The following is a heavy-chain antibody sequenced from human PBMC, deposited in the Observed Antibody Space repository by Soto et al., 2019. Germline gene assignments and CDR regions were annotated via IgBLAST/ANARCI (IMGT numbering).Heavy chain of an antibody. CDR3: ARDLGRGSPTYFAF. CDR1: GFSFSSYA. J-gene: IGHJ4*02. Sequence: EVQVLESGGGQVQPGGSLRLSCAASGFSFSSYAMSWVRQAPDKGLEWVSGIIGSDSGHYADSVKGRFTISRDNSMNTLYLQMHSLRAEDTAIYYCARDLGRGSPTYFAFWGQGTLVSVSS. D-gene: IGHD1-26*01. V-gene: IGHV3-23*01. CDR2: IIGSDSG.